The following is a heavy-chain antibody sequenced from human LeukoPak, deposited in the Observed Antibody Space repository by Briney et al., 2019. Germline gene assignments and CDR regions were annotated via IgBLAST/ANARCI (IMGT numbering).Heavy chain of an antibody. D-gene: IGHD6-13*01. CDR1: GFTFSSYA. V-gene: IGHV3-30-3*01. CDR3: ARAAGIAAAVARKYFDY. CDR2: ISYDGSNK. J-gene: IGHJ4*02. Sequence: GGSLRLSCAASGFTFSSYAMHWVRQAPGKGLERVAVISYDGSNKYYADSVKGRFTISRDNSKNTLYLQMNSLRAEDTAVYYCARAAGIAAAVARKYFDYWGQGTLVTVSS.